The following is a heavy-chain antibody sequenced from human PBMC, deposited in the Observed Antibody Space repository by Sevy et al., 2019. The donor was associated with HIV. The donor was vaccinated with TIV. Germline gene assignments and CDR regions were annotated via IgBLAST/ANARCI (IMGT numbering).Heavy chain of an antibody. CDR1: GFTFSTYT. V-gene: IGHV3-21*01. Sequence: GGSLRLSCAASGFTFSTYTMNWVRQAPGKGLEWLSSITFSSNYIYYADSVKGRFTISRDNAKKSLFLQMNSLRAEDTAVYYCARDRGYCSGGSCYDDAFDIWGQGTMVTVSS. J-gene: IGHJ3*02. CDR2: ITFSSNYI. D-gene: IGHD2-15*01. CDR3: ARDRGYCSGGSCYDDAFDI.